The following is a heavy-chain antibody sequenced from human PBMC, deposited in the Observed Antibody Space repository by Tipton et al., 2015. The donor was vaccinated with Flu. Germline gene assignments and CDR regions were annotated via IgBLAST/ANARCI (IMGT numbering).Heavy chain of an antibody. Sequence: QSGPEVKKPGASVKVSCKASGYTFTSYGISWVRQAPGQGLEWMGWISSYNGNTNSAQKLQVRVTMTTDTSTSTAYMGLRSLRSDDTAVYYCARDSTVFHGMDGWRQGTTVTVSS. J-gene: IGHJ6*02. CDR1: GYTFTSYG. CDR3: ARDSTVFHGMDG. CDR2: ISSYNGNT. D-gene: IGHD4-17*01. V-gene: IGHV1-18*01.